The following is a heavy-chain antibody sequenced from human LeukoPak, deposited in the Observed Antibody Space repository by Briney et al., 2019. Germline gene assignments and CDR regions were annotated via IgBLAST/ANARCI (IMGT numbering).Heavy chain of an antibody. Sequence: SETLSLTCTVSGGSISSYYWSWLRQPPGKGLAWIGYIYYSGSTNYNPSLKSRVTISVDTSKNQFSLKLSSVTAADTAVYYCARYTAAGNPSYFDYWGQGTLVTVSS. V-gene: IGHV4-59*08. CDR1: GGSISSYY. CDR3: ARYTAAGNPSYFDY. CDR2: IYYSGST. J-gene: IGHJ4*02. D-gene: IGHD6-13*01.